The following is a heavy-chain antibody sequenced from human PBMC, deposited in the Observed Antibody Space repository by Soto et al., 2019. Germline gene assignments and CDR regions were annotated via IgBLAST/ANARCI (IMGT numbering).Heavy chain of an antibody. CDR2: TYHRSKWHS. D-gene: IGHD3-16*02. J-gene: IGHJ4*02. CDR1: GDSVSSKNAA. V-gene: IGHV6-1*01. Sequence: PSQTLSLTCAISGDSVSSKNAAWNWIRQSPTRGLEWLGRTYHRSKWHSGYAVSVRSRISISPDTSKNRFSLQLNSVTPDDTAVYYCARSGPGGYIDYWGRGALVTVSS. CDR3: ARSGPGGYIDY.